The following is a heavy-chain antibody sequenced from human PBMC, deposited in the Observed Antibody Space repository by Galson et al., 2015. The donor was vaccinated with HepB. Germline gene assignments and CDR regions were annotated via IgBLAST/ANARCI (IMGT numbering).Heavy chain of an antibody. D-gene: IGHD4/OR15-4a*01. V-gene: IGHV5-51*01. Sequence: QSGAEVKKPGESLKISCKGSGYWFSRYWIGWVRQMPGKGLEWMGIIFPDDSDTRYSPSFQGQVTISADKSISTAYLQWSSLKASDTAVYYCARADWTMVDPYDFDYWGQGTLVTVSS. CDR1: GYWFSRYW. CDR3: ARADWTMVDPYDFDY. CDR2: IFPDDSDT. J-gene: IGHJ4*02.